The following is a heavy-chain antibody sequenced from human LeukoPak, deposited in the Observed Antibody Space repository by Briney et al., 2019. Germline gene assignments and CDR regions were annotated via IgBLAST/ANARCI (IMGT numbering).Heavy chain of an antibody. CDR3: AGGRTDIVVVPATLRNYYFDY. CDR1: GGTLSSYA. Sequence: SVKVSCKASGGTLSSYAISWVRQAPGQGLEWMGGIIPIFGTANYAQKFQGRVTITADKSTSTAYMELSSLRSEDTAVYYCAGGRTDIVVVPATLRNYYFDYWGQGTLVTVSS. CDR2: IIPIFGTA. J-gene: IGHJ4*02. V-gene: IGHV1-69*06. D-gene: IGHD2-2*01.